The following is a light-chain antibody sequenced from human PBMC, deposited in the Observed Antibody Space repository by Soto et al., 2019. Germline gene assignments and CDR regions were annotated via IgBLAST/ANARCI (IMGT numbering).Light chain of an antibody. J-gene: IGLJ1*01. V-gene: IGLV1-40*01. CDR1: SSSIGAGYD. CDR3: QSYDSSLSAYV. CDR2: GNS. Sequence: QSVLTQPPSVSGAPGQRVTISCTGSSSSIGAGYDVHWYQQLPGTAPKLLIYGNSNRPSGVPDRFSGAKSGTSASLAITGLQAEHEADYYCQSYDSSLSAYVFGTGTKVTVL.